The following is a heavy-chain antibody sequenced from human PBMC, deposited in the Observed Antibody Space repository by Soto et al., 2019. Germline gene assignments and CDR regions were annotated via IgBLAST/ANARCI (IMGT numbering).Heavy chain of an antibody. CDR3: ARELDDYGDYVIDY. J-gene: IGHJ4*02. D-gene: IGHD4-17*01. V-gene: IGHV4-31*03. Sequence: QVQLQESGPGLVKPSQTLSLTCTVSGGSISSGGYYWSWIRQHPGKGLEWIGYIYYSGSTYYNPSLKSRVTISVDTSKNQFYLKLSSVTAADTAVYYCARELDDYGDYVIDYWGQGTLVTVSS. CDR2: IYYSGST. CDR1: GGSISSGGYY.